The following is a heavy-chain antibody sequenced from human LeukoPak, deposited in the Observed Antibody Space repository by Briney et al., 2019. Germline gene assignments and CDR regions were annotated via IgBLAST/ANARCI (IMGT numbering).Heavy chain of an antibody. CDR2: INTNTGNP. Sequence: ASVKVSCKTSGYIFTGSPMSWVRQAPGQGLEWMGWINTNTGNPTYAQGFTSRFVFSLDTAVSTAYLQISSLKADDTAVYYCVREGDMVYFDPWGQGTLVLVSS. J-gene: IGHJ5*02. CDR1: GYIFTGSP. V-gene: IGHV7-4-1*02. D-gene: IGHD3-16*01. CDR3: VREGDMVYFDP.